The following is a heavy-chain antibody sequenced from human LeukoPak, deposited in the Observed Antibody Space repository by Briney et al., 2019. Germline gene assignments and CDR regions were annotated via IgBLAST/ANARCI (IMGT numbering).Heavy chain of an antibody. CDR3: AKSNWNYYFLNWGYFDY. CDR2: ISYDGSNK. J-gene: IGHJ4*02. Sequence: GGSLRLSCAPSGFTFCHAWMTWVRQAPGKGLEWVAVISYDGSNKYYADSVKGRFTISRDNSKNTLYLQMNSLRAEDTAVYYCAKSNWNYYFLNWGYFDYWGQGPLVTVSS. V-gene: IGHV3-30*18. CDR1: GFTFCHAW. D-gene: IGHD1-7*01.